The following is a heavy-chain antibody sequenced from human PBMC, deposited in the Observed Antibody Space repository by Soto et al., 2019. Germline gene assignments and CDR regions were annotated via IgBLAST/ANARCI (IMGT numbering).Heavy chain of an antibody. CDR2: IYYSGST. CDR3: ARAWNYYYYYGMDV. D-gene: IGHD1-7*01. J-gene: IGHJ6*02. CDR1: GGSISSGDYY. V-gene: IGHV4-30-4*01. Sequence: PSETLSLTCTVSGGSISSGDYYWSWIRQPSGKGLEWIGYIYYSGSTYYNPSLKSRVTISVDTSKNQFSLKLSSVTAADTAVYYCARAWNYYYYYGMDVWGQGTTVTVSS.